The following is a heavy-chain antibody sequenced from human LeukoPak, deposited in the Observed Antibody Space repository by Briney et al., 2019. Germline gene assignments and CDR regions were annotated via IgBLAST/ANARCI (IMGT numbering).Heavy chain of an antibody. CDR1: GFTFSFSA. CDR2: ISYDGSNK. V-gene: IGHV3-30-3*01. CDR3: ARGPSSQLLPREFDY. Sequence: GGSLRLSCAASGFTFSFSAMHWVRQAPGKGLEWVAVISYDGSNKYYRDSVKGRFTISRGNSKNTLYLQMNSLRAEDTAVYYCARGPSSQLLPREFDYWGQGTLVTVSS. D-gene: IGHD2-2*01. J-gene: IGHJ4*02.